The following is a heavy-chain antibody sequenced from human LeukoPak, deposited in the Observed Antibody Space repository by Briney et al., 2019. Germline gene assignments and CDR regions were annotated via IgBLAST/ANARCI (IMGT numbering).Heavy chain of an antibody. CDR2: ISWNSGSI. CDR1: GFTFDDYA. CDR3: AKDIGYGDYVYYYSMDV. Sequence: GGSLRLSCAASGFTFDDYAMHWVRQAPGKGLEWVSGISWNSGSIGYADSVKGRFTISRDNAKNSLYLQMNSLRAEDTALYYCAKDIGYGDYVYYYSMDVWGQGTTVTVSS. V-gene: IGHV3-9*01. J-gene: IGHJ6*02. D-gene: IGHD4-17*01.